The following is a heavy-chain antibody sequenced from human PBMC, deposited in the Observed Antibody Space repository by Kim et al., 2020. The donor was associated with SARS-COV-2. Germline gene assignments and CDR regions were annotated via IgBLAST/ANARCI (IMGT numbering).Heavy chain of an antibody. CDR3: ATQGSITGTALDH. Sequence: GRSLRLSCAASGFTFSNYAMHWVRQAPGKGLEWVTFISFDGSNKYYADSVKGRFTISRDNSKNTLYLQMNSLRAEDTAVYYCATQGSITGTALDHWGQGT. J-gene: IGHJ4*02. V-gene: IGHV3-30-3*01. CDR2: ISFDGSNK. CDR1: GFTFSNYA. D-gene: IGHD1-20*01.